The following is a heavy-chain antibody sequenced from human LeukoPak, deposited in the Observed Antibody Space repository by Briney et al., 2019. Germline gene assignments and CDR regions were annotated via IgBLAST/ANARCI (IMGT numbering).Heavy chain of an antibody. CDR1: GFTFSTYS. D-gene: IGHD2-15*01. CDR2: ISSSAGNI. V-gene: IGHV3-48*04. Sequence: PGGSLRLSCAASGFTFSTYSMKWFRQAPGKALEWVSFISSSAGNIYYADAVKGRFAISRDNAKNSLYLQMNSLRAEDTAMYYCARGYASGNYWGQGAMVTVSS. J-gene: IGHJ4*02. CDR3: ARGYASGNY.